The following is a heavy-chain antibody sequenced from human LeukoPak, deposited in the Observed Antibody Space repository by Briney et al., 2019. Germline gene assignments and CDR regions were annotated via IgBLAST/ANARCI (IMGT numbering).Heavy chain of an antibody. V-gene: IGHV4-34*01. Sequence: PSETLSLTCAVYGGSFSGYYWSWIRQPPGKGLEWIXXINHSGSTNYNPSLKSRVTISVDTSKNQFSLKLSSVTAADTAVYYCARGDPYYYDSSGLARGYFDYWGQGTLVTVSS. J-gene: IGHJ4*02. CDR2: INHSGST. D-gene: IGHD3-22*01. CDR3: ARGDPYYYDSSGLARGYFDY. CDR1: GGSFSGYY.